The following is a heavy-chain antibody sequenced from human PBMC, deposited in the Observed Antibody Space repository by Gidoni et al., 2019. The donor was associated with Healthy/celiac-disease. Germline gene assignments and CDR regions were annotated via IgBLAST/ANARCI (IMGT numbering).Heavy chain of an antibody. CDR1: GFTFSSYG. CDR2: IWYDGSNK. D-gene: IGHD3-22*01. J-gene: IGHJ4*02. CDR3: ARDDEDDSSGPDY. Sequence: VQLVESGGGVVQPGRSLRLSCAASGFTFSSYGMHWVRQAPGKGLEWVAVIWYDGSNKYYADSVKGRFTISRDNSKNTLYLQMNSLRAEDTAVYYCARDDEDDSSGPDYWGQGTLVTVSS. V-gene: IGHV3-33*01.